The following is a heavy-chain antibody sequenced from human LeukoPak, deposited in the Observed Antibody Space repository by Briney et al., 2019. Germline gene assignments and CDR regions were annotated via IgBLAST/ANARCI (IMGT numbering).Heavy chain of an antibody. J-gene: IGHJ3*02. Sequence: ESSVKVSCKASGYTFTAYYIHWVRQAPGQGLEWMGRINPNSGGTDSAQRFQGRVTMTRDTSMNTAYMELSRLRSDDTAVYYCARDLSGISSATDAFDMWGQGTMVTVSS. D-gene: IGHD1-14*01. V-gene: IGHV1-2*06. CDR1: GYTFTAYY. CDR3: ARDLSGISSATDAFDM. CDR2: INPNSGGT.